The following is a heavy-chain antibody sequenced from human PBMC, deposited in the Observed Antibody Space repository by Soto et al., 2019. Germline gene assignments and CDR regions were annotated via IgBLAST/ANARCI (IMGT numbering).Heavy chain of an antibody. CDR1: GYTFTGYY. CDR3: ARSSHYDILTGYYSFLVGGMDV. D-gene: IGHD3-9*01. J-gene: IGHJ6*02. V-gene: IGHV1-2*02. Sequence: ASVKVSCKASGYTFTGYYMHWVRQAPGQGLEWMGWINPNSGGTNYAQKFQGRVTMTRDTSISTAYMELSRLRSDDTAVYYCARSSHYDILTGYYSFLVGGMDVWGQGTTVTVSS. CDR2: INPNSGGT.